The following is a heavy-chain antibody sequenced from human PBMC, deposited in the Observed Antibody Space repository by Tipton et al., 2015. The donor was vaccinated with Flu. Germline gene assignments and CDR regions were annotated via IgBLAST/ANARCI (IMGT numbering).Heavy chain of an antibody. D-gene: IGHD3-3*01. Sequence: SLRLSCIASGFTVSSNHMSWVRQAPGKGLEWVSVIYSGGPTYYADSVKGRFTISRDNSKNTLYLQMNSLRAEDTAVYYCAKGLVDGSGYYYYYGMDVWGQGTTVTVSS. CDR2: IYSGGPT. J-gene: IGHJ6*02. V-gene: IGHV3-66*01. CDR1: GFTVSSNH. CDR3: AKGLVDGSGYYYYYGMDV.